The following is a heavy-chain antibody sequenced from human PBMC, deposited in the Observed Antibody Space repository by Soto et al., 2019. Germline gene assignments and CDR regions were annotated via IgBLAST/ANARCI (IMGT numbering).Heavy chain of an antibody. D-gene: IGHD3-22*01. CDR1: GGIFSNYV. V-gene: IGHV1-69*01. CDR2: IIPIFGTG. CDR3: ARRYYNSSGYFDY. J-gene: IGHJ4*02. Sequence: QVQLVQSGAEVNKPGSSVKVACKASGGIFSNYVLNWVRQAPGQGLEWMGGIIPIFGTGNYAQKFQGRVTITADESTTTASMELRGLRSEDTAVYYCARRYYNSSGYFDYWGQGTLVTVSS.